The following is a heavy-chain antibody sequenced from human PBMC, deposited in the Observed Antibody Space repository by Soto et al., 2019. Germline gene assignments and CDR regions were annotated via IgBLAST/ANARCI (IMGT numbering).Heavy chain of an antibody. Sequence: GASVKVSCKAFGYTFTSYGITWVRQAPGQGPEWMGWISAHCGNTYYAQKFRGRVTMTTDTSTNTAYLDLRSLRFDDTAIYYCARGAAARRPLGPWGQGTPVTVSS. J-gene: IGHJ5*02. V-gene: IGHV1-18*04. D-gene: IGHD6-13*01. CDR2: ISAHCGNT. CDR1: GYTFTSYG. CDR3: ARGAAARRPLGP.